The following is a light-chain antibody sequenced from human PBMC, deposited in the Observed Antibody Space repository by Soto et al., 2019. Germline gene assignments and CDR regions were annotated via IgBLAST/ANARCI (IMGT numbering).Light chain of an antibody. CDR1: QSINTW. CDR2: LAS. Sequence: DIQMTQSPSTLSASVGDRVTITCRASQSINTWLAWYQLKPGKAPKLLIYLASSLESGVPSRFRGRGSGTEFAFTISCLQPDDFASYYCQQCDDYPLTFGGGTKV. CDR3: QQCDDYPLT. V-gene: IGKV1-5*03. J-gene: IGKJ4*01.